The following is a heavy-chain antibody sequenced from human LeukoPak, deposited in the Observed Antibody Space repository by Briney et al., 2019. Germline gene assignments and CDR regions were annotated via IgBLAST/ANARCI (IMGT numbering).Heavy chain of an antibody. Sequence: GGSLRLSCAASGFTFSSYSMNWVRQAPGKGLEWVSSISSSSSYRYYADSVKDRFTISRDNAKNSLYLQMNSLRAEDTAVYYCASGITMVRGPTHFDYWGQGTLVTVSS. CDR3: ASGITMVRGPTHFDY. V-gene: IGHV3-21*01. CDR2: ISSSSSYR. J-gene: IGHJ4*02. D-gene: IGHD3-10*01. CDR1: GFTFSSYS.